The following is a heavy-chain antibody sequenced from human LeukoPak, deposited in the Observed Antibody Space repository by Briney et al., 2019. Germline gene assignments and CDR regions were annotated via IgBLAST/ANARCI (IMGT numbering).Heavy chain of an antibody. CDR2: VHLDGRT. V-gene: IGHV4-4*02. CDR3: AREGGFYRPLDY. Sequence: SETLSLTCGVSGGSVPSTNWWTWIRQPPGKGLEWIGEVHLDGRTSFNPSLKSRLTMSVDLSENHVSLKLTSVTAADTAVYYCAREGGFYRPLDYSGQGTLVTVSS. J-gene: IGHJ4*02. CDR1: GGSVPSTNW. D-gene: IGHD6-25*01.